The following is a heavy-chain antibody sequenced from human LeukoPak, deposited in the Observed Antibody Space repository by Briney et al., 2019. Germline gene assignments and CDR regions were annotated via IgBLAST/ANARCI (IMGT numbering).Heavy chain of an antibody. D-gene: IGHD2-2*03. J-gene: IGHJ4*02. CDR2: IYYSGST. CDR1: GGSISSYY. V-gene: IGHV4-59*01. Sequence: SETLSLTCTVSGGSISSYYWSWIRQPPGKGLEWIGYIYYSGSTNYNPSLKSRVTISVDTSKNQFSLKLRSVTAANTAVYYCARDGGYCSSTNCYDYWGQGTLVTVSS. CDR3: ARDGGYCSSTNCYDY.